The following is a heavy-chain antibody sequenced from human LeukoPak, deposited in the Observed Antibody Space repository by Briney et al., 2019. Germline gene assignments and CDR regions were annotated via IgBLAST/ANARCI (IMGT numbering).Heavy chain of an antibody. CDR3: ARGYSSGSNDAFDI. CDR2: IIPIFGTA. J-gene: IGHJ3*02. CDR1: GGTFSSYA. D-gene: IGHD3-22*01. V-gene: IGHV1-69*06. Sequence: GASVKVSCKASGGTFSSYAISWVRQAPGQGLEWMGGIIPIFGTANYAQKFQGRVTVTADKSTSTAYMELSSLRSEDTAVYYCARGYSSGSNDAFDIWGQGTMVTVSS.